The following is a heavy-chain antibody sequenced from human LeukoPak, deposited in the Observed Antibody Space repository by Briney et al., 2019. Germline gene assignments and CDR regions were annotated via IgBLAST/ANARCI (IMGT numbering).Heavy chain of an antibody. CDR2: IIGSGGST. Sequence: GGSLRLSCAASGFTFSSYAMSWVRPAPGKGLEWVSAIIGSGGSTYYADSVKGRFTISRDNSKNTLYLQMNSLRAEDTAVYYCAKADDDYVWGSYRPYYFDYWGQGTLVTVSS. J-gene: IGHJ4*02. CDR3: AKADDDYVWGSYRPYYFDY. V-gene: IGHV3-23*01. D-gene: IGHD3-16*02. CDR1: GFTFSSYA.